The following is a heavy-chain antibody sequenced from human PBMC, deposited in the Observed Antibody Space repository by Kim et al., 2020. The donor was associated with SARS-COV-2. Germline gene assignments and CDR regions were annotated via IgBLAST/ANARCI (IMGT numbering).Heavy chain of an antibody. CDR1: GFTFSDYY. J-gene: IGHJ5*02. V-gene: IGHV3-11*04. Sequence: GGSLRLSCAASGFTFSDYYMSWIRQAPGKGLEWVSYISSSGSTIYYADSVKGRFTISRDNAKNSLYLQMNSLRAEDTAVYYCARSHYYDSSGYYYESDWFDPWGQGTLVTVSS. CDR3: ARSHYYDSSGYYYESDWFDP. D-gene: IGHD3-22*01. CDR2: ISSSGSTI.